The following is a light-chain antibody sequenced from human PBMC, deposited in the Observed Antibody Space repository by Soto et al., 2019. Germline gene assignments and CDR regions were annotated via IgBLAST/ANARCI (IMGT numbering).Light chain of an antibody. V-gene: IGLV2-14*03. CDR3: SSYTSITTSVV. Sequence: QSALTQPASVSASPGQSITISCAGTSSDVGNYNYVSWYQHHPGKAPKLMIYDVTNRPSGVSNRFSGSKSGNTASLTISGLWAEDEADYYCSSYTSITTSVVFGGGTKLTVL. CDR2: DVT. J-gene: IGLJ2*01. CDR1: SSDVGNYNY.